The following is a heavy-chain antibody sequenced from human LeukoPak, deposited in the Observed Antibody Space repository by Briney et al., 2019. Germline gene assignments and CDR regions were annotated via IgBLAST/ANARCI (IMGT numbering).Heavy chain of an antibody. V-gene: IGHV3-21*04. CDR1: AFSLNTYN. CDR3: ARDRAYGDYAS. J-gene: IGHJ5*02. CDR2: ISYTGTYI. D-gene: IGHD4-17*01. Sequence: GGSLRLSYAASAFSLNTYNMNWVRQAPGKGLEWVSSISYTGTYIYYADSVKGRFTISRDNAQNSLYLQMNSLRAEDTAVYYCARDRAYGDYASWGQGTLVTVSS.